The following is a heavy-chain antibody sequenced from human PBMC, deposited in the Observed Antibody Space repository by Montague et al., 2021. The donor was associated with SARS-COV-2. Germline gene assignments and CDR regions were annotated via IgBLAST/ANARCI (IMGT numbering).Heavy chain of an antibody. Sequence: CAISGDSVSINVATWNSNRHSPSRDLDRLGGTYYRSKRYNDYAESVKSRITIDPDTSKHQFSLHLNSVTPEDTAVYYCARIPVGSKYYFDFWGQGTLVTVSP. CDR1: GDSVSINVAT. V-gene: IGHV6-1*01. D-gene: IGHD2-2*01. CDR3: ARIPVGSKYYFDF. J-gene: IGHJ4*02. CDR2: TYYRSKRYN.